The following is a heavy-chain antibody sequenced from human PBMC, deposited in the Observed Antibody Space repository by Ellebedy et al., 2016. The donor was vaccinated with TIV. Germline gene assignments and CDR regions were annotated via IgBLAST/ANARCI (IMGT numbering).Heavy chain of an antibody. Sequence: PGGSLRLSCAASGFTFSSYAMSWVRQAPGKGLEWVSAISGSGGSTYYADSVKGRFTISRDNSKNTLYLQMNSLRAEDTAVYYCAKDWALGAMIYDAFDIWGQGTMVTVSS. CDR2: ISGSGGST. J-gene: IGHJ3*02. CDR1: GFTFSSYA. D-gene: IGHD3/OR15-3a*01. V-gene: IGHV3-23*01. CDR3: AKDWALGAMIYDAFDI.